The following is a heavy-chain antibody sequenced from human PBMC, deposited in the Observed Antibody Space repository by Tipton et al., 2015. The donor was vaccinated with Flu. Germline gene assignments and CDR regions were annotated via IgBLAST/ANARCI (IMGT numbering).Heavy chain of an antibody. Sequence: GSLRLSCAASGFTFSSYSMNWVRQAPGKGLEWVSYISSSSSTIYYADSVKGRFTISRDNAKNSLYLQMNSLRAEDTAVYYCARRAQFDYWGQGTLVTVSS. J-gene: IGHJ4*02. V-gene: IGHV3-48*04. CDR3: ARRAQFDY. CDR2: ISSSSSTI. CDR1: GFTFSSYS.